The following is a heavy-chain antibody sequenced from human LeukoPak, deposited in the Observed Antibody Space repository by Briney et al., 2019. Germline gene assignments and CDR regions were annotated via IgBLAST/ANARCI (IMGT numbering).Heavy chain of an antibody. Sequence: GASVKVSCKASGYTFSAYYMHWVRQAPGQGLEWMGWISTYNDNTHYAQKLQGRVTMTTDTSTSTVYMELKSLRSDDTAVYYCARIQSRIIAARPGNPAFDYWGRGTLVTVSS. J-gene: IGHJ4*02. D-gene: IGHD6-6*01. CDR1: GYTFSAYY. CDR3: ARIQSRIIAARPGNPAFDY. CDR2: ISTYNDNT. V-gene: IGHV1-18*04.